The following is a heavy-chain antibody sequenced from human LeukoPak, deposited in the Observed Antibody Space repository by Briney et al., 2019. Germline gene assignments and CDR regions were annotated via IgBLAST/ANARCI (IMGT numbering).Heavy chain of an antibody. CDR3: ARSGCSGGSCYSQRGAFDI. CDR2: IYYSGST. J-gene: IGHJ3*02. CDR1: GGSISSSSYY. Sequence: SSETLSLTCTVSGGSISSSSYYWGWIRQPPGKGLEWIGSIYYSGSTYYNPPLKSRVTISIDTSKNQFSLKLSSVTAADTAVYYCARSGCSGGSCYSQRGAFDIWGQGTMVTVSS. D-gene: IGHD2-15*01. V-gene: IGHV4-39*07.